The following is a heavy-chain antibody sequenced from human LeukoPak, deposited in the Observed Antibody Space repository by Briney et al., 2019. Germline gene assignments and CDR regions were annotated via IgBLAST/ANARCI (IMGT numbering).Heavy chain of an antibody. CDR1: GFTFSSYG. CDR3: AKAVAATGHYYSGMDV. Sequence: GGSLRLSCTASGFTFSSYGMHWVRQAPGKGLEWVAVIWFDGSNKYYADSVKGRLTISRDNSKSTLYLQMNRLRAEDTAVYYCAKAVAATGHYYSGMDVWGQGTTVTVSS. V-gene: IGHV3-33*06. D-gene: IGHD6-19*01. CDR2: IWFDGSNK. J-gene: IGHJ6*02.